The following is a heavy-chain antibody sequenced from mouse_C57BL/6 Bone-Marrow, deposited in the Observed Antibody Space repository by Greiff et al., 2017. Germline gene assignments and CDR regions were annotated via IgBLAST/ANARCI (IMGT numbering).Heavy chain of an antibody. Sequence: EVMLVESGGGLVKPGGSLKLSCAASGFTFSSYAMSWVRQTPEKRLEWVATISDGGSYTYYPDNVKGRFTISRDNAKNNLYLQMSHLKSEDTAMYYCASEGYFDYWGQGTTLTVSS. V-gene: IGHV5-4*03. CDR2: ISDGGSYT. J-gene: IGHJ2*01. CDR3: ASEGYFDY. CDR1: GFTFSSYA.